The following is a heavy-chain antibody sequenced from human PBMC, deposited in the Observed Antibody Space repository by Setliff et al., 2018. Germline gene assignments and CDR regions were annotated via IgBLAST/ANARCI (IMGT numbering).Heavy chain of an antibody. V-gene: IGHV4-34*01. CDR1: GGSLSNYY. D-gene: IGHD6-6*01. J-gene: IGHJ4*02. CDR3: ARDPSSVAARPGY. CDR2: INHSGST. Sequence: PSETLSLTCTVYGGSLSNYYWSWIRQPPGKGLEWIVEINHSGSTNYNPSLKSRLTMSVDTSKSQFSLQLNSVTAADTAVYYCARDPSSVAARPGYWGQGTLVTVSS.